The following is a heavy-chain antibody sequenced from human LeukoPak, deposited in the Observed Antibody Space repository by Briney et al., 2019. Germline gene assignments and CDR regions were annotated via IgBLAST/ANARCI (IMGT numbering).Heavy chain of an antibody. V-gene: IGHV3-48*03. J-gene: IGHJ6*04. Sequence: PGGTLRLSCAASGFTLREYGMSWVRQAPGKGLEWVSYISSSGSTIYYADSVKGRFTISRDNAKNSLYLQMNSLRAEDTAVYYCAELGITMIGGVWGKGTTVTIPS. CDR2: ISSSGSTI. D-gene: IGHD3-10*02. CDR3: AELGITMIGGV. CDR1: GFTLREYG.